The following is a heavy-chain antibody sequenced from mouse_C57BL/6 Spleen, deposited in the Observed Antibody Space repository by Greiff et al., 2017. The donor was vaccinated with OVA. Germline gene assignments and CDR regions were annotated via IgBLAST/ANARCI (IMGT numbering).Heavy chain of an antibody. CDR2: IDPETGGT. J-gene: IGHJ4*01. CDR3: TRRRDSMDY. V-gene: IGHV1-15*01. CDR1: GYTFTDYE. Sequence: QVQLKESGAELVRPGASVTLSCKASGYTFTDYEMHWVKQTPVHGLEWIGAIDPETGGTAYNQKFKGKAILTADKSSSTAYMELRSLTSEDSAVYYCTRRRDSMDYWGQGTSVTVSS.